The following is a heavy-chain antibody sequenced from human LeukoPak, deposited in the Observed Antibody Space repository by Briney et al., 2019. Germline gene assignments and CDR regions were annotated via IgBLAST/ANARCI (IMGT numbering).Heavy chain of an antibody. CDR1: GGTFSSYA. CDR2: IIPTFGTA. D-gene: IGHD4-17*01. J-gene: IGHJ6*03. Sequence: SVKVSCKASGGTFSSYAISWVRQAPGQGLEWMGGIIPTFGTANYAQKFQGRVTITKDESTSTAYMELSSLRSEDTAVYYCARWVGGYGDPPYYYYYYYMDVWGKGTTVTVSS. CDR3: ARWVGGYGDPPYYYYYYYMDV. V-gene: IGHV1-69*05.